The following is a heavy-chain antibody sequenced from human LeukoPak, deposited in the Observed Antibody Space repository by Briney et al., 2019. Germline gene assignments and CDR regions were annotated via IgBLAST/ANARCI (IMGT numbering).Heavy chain of an antibody. D-gene: IGHD3-10*01. CDR1: GFTFSSYS. J-gene: IGHJ4*02. CDR3: AREPFYGSGSYYDRYYFDY. V-gene: IGHV3-48*04. CDR2: ISSSSSTI. Sequence: GGSLRLSCAASGFTFSSYSMNWVCQAPGKGLEWVSYISSSSSTIYYADSVKGRFTISRDNAKNSLYLQMNSLRAEDTAVYYCAREPFYGSGSYYDRYYFDYWGQGTLVTVSS.